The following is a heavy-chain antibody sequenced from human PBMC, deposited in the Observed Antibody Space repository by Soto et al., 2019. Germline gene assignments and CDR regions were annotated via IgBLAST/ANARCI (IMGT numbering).Heavy chain of an antibody. Sequence: GESLKIACKGSGYSFTSYWIGWVRQMPGKGLEWMGIIYPGDSDTRYSPSFQGQVTISADKSISTAYLQWGSLKASDTAMYYCARQSVAGHYYYYGMDVWGQGTTVTVSS. CDR1: GYSFTSYW. D-gene: IGHD6-19*01. CDR2: IYPGDSDT. J-gene: IGHJ6*02. V-gene: IGHV5-51*01. CDR3: ARQSVAGHYYYYGMDV.